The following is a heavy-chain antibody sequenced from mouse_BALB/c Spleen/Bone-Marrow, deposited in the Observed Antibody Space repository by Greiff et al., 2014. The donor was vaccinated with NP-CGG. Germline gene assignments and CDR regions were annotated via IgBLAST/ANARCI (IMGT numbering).Heavy chain of an antibody. CDR1: GYTFTSYW. CDR3: ARARRDGYYYAMDY. CDR2: IDRADSDT. V-gene: IGHV1-69*02. J-gene: IGHJ4*01. D-gene: IGHD2-3*01. Sequence: QVQLQQSGAEFVKPGAPVKLSCEASGYTFTSYWMYWVKQRPGRGLEWIGRIDRADSDTHYNQKFKGKATLTLDNSSSTVYIQMSSLTSEDSAIYYCARARRDGYYYAMDYWGQGTSVTVSS.